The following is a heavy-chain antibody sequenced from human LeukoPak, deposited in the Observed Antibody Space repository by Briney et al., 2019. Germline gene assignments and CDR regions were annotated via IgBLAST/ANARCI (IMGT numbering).Heavy chain of an antibody. CDR3: ARVLVVLNSEDYLDY. V-gene: IGHV3-53*01. CDR1: GFTVSSNY. Sequence: RGSLRLSCAVSGFTVSSNYMSWVRQAPGKGLEWLSVIYPRGNTYYLDSVKGRFTISRDNSKNTLYLQMNSLRVEDTAVYYCARVLVVLNSEDYLDYWGQGTLVTVSS. CDR2: IYPRGNT. D-gene: IGHD2-15*01. J-gene: IGHJ4*02.